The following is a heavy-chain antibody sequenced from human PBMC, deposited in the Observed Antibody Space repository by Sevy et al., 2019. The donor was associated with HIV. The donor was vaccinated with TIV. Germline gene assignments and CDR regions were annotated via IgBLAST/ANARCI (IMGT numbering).Heavy chain of an antibody. V-gene: IGHV4-39*01. Sequence: SETLSLTCTVSGDSLNNSGYYWGWIRQPPGKGLEWIGNIYYSGSTHYNPSLKSRVTVSIDTSKNQFSLKLSSVTAADTAVYFCARFPYGDYVDYFDYWGQGTLVTVSS. J-gene: IGHJ4*02. D-gene: IGHD4-17*01. CDR2: IYYSGST. CDR3: ARFPYGDYVDYFDY. CDR1: GDSLNNSGYY.